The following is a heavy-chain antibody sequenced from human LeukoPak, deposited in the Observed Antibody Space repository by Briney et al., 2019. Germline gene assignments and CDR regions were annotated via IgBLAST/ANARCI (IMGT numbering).Heavy chain of an antibody. CDR3: ARAPYCSSTSCYLRYGMDV. D-gene: IGHD2-2*01. CDR2: MNPNSGGT. Sequence: GASVKVSCKASGYTFTSYDINWVRQATGQGLEWMGWMNPNSGGTNYAQKFQGRVTMTRDTSISTAYMELSRLRSDDTAVYYCARAPYCSSTSCYLRYGMDVWGQGTTVTVSS. V-gene: IGHV1-2*02. J-gene: IGHJ6*02. CDR1: GYTFTSYD.